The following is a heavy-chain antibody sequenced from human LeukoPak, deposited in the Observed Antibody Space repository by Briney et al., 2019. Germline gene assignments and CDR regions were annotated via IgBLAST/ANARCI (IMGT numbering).Heavy chain of an antibody. CDR2: IIPIFGTA. CDR1: GGTFSSYA. J-gene: IGHJ3*02. CDR3: ARYGIAARRDAFDI. D-gene: IGHD6-6*01. Sequence: ASVKVSCKASGGTFSSYAISWVRQAPGQGLEWMGGIIPIFGTANYAQKFQGRVTITTDESTSTAYMELSSLRSEDTAVYYCARYGIAARRDAFDIWGQGTMVTVSS. V-gene: IGHV1-69*05.